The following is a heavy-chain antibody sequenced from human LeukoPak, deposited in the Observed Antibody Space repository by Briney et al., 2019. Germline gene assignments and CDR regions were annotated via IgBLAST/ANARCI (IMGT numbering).Heavy chain of an antibody. Sequence: PGGSLRLSCAASGFTFSSYGMHWVRQAPGKGLEWVAFIRYDGSNKYYADSVKGRFTISRDNSKNTLYLQMNSLRAEDTAVYYCARMQQLVDFVDYWGQGTLVSVSS. D-gene: IGHD6-13*01. J-gene: IGHJ4*02. CDR2: IRYDGSNK. CDR3: ARMQQLVDFVDY. V-gene: IGHV3-30*02. CDR1: GFTFSSYG.